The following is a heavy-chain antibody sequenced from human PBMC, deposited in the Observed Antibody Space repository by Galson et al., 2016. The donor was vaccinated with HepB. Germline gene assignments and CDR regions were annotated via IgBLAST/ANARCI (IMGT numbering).Heavy chain of an antibody. CDR3: TRDRGFWSGYSGASYRYGMDV. CDR2: MYSSGSP. D-gene: IGHD3-3*01. V-gene: IGHV3-53*01. Sequence: SMRLPCAASGFTVSSSYMSWVRQAPGKGLEWVSMMYSSGSPFYADSVKGRFTIPRDTSRNTLYLHMNSLRAEDTAVYYCTRDRGFWSGYSGASYRYGMDVWGQGTTVTVSS. CDR1: GFTVSSSY. J-gene: IGHJ6*02.